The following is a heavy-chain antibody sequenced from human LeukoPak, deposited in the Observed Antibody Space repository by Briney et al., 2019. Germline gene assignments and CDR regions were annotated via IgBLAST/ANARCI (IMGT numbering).Heavy chain of an antibody. Sequence: PGGSLRLSCAASGFTFSSYAMSWVRQAPGKGLEWVSAISGSGGSTYYADSVKGRFTISRDNSKNTLYLQMNSLRADDTAVYYCAKGYSGSYWFDAFDIWGQGTMVTVSS. CDR2: ISGSGGST. CDR1: GFTFSSYA. CDR3: AKGYSGSYWFDAFDI. D-gene: IGHD1-26*01. V-gene: IGHV3-23*01. J-gene: IGHJ3*02.